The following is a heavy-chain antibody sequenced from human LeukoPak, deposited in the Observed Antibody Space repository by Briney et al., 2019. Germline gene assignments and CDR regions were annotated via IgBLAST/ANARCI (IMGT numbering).Heavy chain of an antibody. V-gene: IGHV1-2*02. CDR3: ARERREYSYGSFIGDY. CDR1: GYTFTGYY. J-gene: IGHJ4*02. D-gene: IGHD5-18*01. CDR2: INPNSGGT. Sequence: GASMKVSCKASGYTFTGYYMHWVRQAPGQGLEWMGWINPNSGGTNYAQKFQGRATMTRDTSISTAYMELSRLRSDDTALYYCARERREYSYGSFIGDYWGQGTLVTVSS.